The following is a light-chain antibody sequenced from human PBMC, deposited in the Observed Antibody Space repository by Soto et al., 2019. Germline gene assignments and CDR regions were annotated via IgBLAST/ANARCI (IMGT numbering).Light chain of an antibody. CDR1: QSVSSSY. V-gene: IGKV3-20*01. CDR3: QQYGSSPWT. CDR2: GAS. J-gene: IGKJ1*01. Sequence: EIVLTQSPGTLSLSPGERATLSCRASQSVSSSYLAWYQQKPGQAPSLLIYGASSRATGSPDRFSGSGSGTDFTLTISRLEPEDFAVYYCQQYGSSPWTFGQGTKVEIK.